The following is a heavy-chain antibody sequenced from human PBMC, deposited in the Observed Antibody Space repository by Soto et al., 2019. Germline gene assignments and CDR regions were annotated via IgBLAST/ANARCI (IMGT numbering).Heavy chain of an antibody. CDR1: GFTFSSYD. CDR2: IGTAGDT. V-gene: IGHV3-13*01. CDR3: ARGVRAGIAAAGILWFDP. Sequence: GGSLRLSCAASGFTFSSYDMHWVRQATGKGLEWVSAIGTAGDTYYPGSVKGRFTISRENAKNSLYLQMNSLRAEDTAVYYCARGVRAGIAAAGILWFDPWGQGTLVTVSS. D-gene: IGHD6-13*01. J-gene: IGHJ5*02.